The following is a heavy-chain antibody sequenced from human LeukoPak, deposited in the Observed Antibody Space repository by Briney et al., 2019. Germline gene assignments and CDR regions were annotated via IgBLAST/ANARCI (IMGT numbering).Heavy chain of an antibody. D-gene: IGHD3-22*01. CDR3: VGSFYYDSSGYYGPDY. CDR2: IIPIFGTA. Sequence: SVKVSCKASGGTFSSYAISWVRQAPGQGLEWMGGIIPIFGTANYAQKFQGRVTITADKSTSTAYMELSSLRSEDTAVYYCVGSFYYDSSGYYGPDYWGQGTLVTVSS. V-gene: IGHV1-69*06. J-gene: IGHJ4*02. CDR1: GGTFSSYA.